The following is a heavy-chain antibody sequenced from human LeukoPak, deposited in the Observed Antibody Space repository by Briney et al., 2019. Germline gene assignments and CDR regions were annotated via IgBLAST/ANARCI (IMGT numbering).Heavy chain of an antibody. Sequence: PSEALSLTCTVSGCSISSYYWSWIRQPPGKGLEWLGYIYYSGSTNYNPSLKSRVTISVDTSKNQFSLKLSSVTAADTAVYYCARVGITMVRGVIITGFYYGMDVWGQGTTVTVSS. D-gene: IGHD3-10*01. CDR2: IYYSGST. CDR3: ARVGITMVRGVIITGFYYGMDV. J-gene: IGHJ6*02. V-gene: IGHV4-59*01. CDR1: GCSISSYY.